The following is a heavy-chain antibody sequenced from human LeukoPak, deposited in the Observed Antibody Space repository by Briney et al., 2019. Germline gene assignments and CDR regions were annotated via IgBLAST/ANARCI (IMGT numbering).Heavy chain of an antibody. CDR2: ISGSGGST. J-gene: IGHJ6*02. CDR3: AKVRYGDYPNYGMDV. Sequence: GGSLRLSCAASGFTFSSYAMSWVRQAPGKGLKWVSAISGSGGSTYYADSVKGRFTISRDNSKNTLYLQMNSLRAEDTAVYYCAKVRYGDYPNYGMDVWGQGTTVTVSS. CDR1: GFTFSSYA. V-gene: IGHV3-23*01. D-gene: IGHD4-17*01.